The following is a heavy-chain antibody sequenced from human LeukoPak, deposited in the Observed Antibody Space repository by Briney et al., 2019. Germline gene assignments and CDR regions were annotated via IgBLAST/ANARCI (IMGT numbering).Heavy chain of an antibody. CDR2: INPNSGGT. CDR1: GYTLTGYY. J-gene: IGHJ4*02. D-gene: IGHD3-22*01. V-gene: IGHV1-2*02. CDR3: ARDSAQALYYYDSGGYYYFDY. Sequence: ASVKVSCKASGYTLTGYYLHWGRQAPGQGLEWMGWINPNSGGTNYAQKFQGRVTMTRDTSISTAYMELSRLRSDDTAFYYCARDSAQALYYYDSGGYYYFDYWGQGTLVTVSS.